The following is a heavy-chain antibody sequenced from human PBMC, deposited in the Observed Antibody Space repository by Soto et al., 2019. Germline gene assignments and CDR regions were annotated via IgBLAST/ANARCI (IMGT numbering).Heavy chain of an antibody. J-gene: IGHJ6*03. D-gene: IGHD5-12*01. CDR3: ARVRGYGGYVVHYYMDV. CDR1: GGSFSGYY. CDR2: INHSGST. V-gene: IGHV4-34*01. Sequence: SETLSLTCAVYGGSFSGYYWSWIRQPPGKGLEWIGEINHSGSTNYNPSLKSRVTISVDTSKNQFSLKLSSVTAADTAVYYCARVRGYGGYVVHYYMDVWGKGTTVTVSS.